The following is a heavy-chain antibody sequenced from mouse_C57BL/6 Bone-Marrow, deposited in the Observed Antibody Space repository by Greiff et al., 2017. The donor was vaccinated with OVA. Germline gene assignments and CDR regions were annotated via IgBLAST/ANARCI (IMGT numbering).Heavy chain of an antibody. Sequence: EVQLQQSGAELVRPGASVKLSCTASGFNIKDDYMHWVKQRPEQGLEWIGWIDPENGDTECASKFQGKATITADTSSNTAYLQLSSLTSEDTAVYYCTTLPWFAYWGQGTLVTVSA. D-gene: IGHD2-1*01. CDR3: TTLPWFAY. CDR2: IDPENGDT. J-gene: IGHJ3*01. V-gene: IGHV14-4*01. CDR1: GFNIKDDY.